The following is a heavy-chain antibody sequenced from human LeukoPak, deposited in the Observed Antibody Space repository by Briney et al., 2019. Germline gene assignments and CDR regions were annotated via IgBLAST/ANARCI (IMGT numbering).Heavy chain of an antibody. D-gene: IGHD3-9*01. CDR2: INTNTGNP. J-gene: IGHJ5*02. Sequence: ASVKVSCKASGYTFTSYAMNWVRQAPGQGLEWMGWINTNTGNPTYAQGFTGRFVFSLDTSVSTAYLQISSLKAEDTAVYYCARGKRFIRYFAAGNWFDPWGQGTLVTVSS. CDR1: GYTFTSYA. CDR3: ARGKRFIRYFAAGNWFDP. V-gene: IGHV7-4-1*02.